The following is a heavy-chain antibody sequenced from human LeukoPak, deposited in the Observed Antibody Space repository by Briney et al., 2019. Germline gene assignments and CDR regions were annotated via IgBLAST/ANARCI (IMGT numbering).Heavy chain of an antibody. D-gene: IGHD3-22*01. V-gene: IGHV1-46*01. CDR3: ARDQHSSGYYEYIFDY. CDR1: GYTFTSYY. J-gene: IGHJ4*02. CDR2: INPSGGST. Sequence: ASVKVSFKASGYTFTSYYMHWVRQAPGQGLEWMGIINPSGGSTSYAQKFQGRVTMTRDMSTSTVYMELSSLRSEDTAVYYCARDQHSSGYYEYIFDYWGQGTLVTVSS.